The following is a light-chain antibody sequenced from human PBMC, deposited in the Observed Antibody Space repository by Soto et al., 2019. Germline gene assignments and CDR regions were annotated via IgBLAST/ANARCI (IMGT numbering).Light chain of an antibody. Sequence: EIVLTQSPATLSLSPGERATLSCRASQSVSSYLAWYQHKPGLAPSLLIYDASNRATGIPARFSGSGSGTDFTLTISSLEPEDFAVYYCQQRSNWPHTFGPGTKLEIK. CDR2: DAS. CDR3: QQRSNWPHT. CDR1: QSVSSY. V-gene: IGKV3-11*01. J-gene: IGKJ2*01.